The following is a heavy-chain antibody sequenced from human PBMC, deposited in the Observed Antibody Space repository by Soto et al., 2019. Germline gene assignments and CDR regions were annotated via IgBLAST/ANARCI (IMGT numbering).Heavy chain of an antibody. CDR3: ARRPLYGDYIL. CDR2: IYYSGST. D-gene: IGHD4-17*01. Sequence: PSETLSLTCTVSGGSISSGAHYWGWIRQPPGKGLEWIGTIYYSGSTYYNPSLKSRVTISVDTSKNQFSLKLSSVTAADTAVYYCARRPLYGDYILWGQGTLVNVSS. V-gene: IGHV4-39*07. J-gene: IGHJ4*02. CDR1: GGSISSGAHY.